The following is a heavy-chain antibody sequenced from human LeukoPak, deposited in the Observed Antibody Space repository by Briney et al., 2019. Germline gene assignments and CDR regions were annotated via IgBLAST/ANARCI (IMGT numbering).Heavy chain of an antibody. V-gene: IGHV3-48*04. CDR3: ARVVVPAAIIPYFDP. D-gene: IGHD2-2*01. J-gene: IGHJ5*02. CDR1: GFTFSSYS. Sequence: QSGGSLRLSCAASGFTFSSYSMNWVRQAPGKGLEWVSYISSSGSTIYYADSVKGRFTISRDNAKNSLYLQMNGLRAEDTAVYYCARVVVPAAIIPYFDPWGQGTLVTVSS. CDR2: ISSSGSTI.